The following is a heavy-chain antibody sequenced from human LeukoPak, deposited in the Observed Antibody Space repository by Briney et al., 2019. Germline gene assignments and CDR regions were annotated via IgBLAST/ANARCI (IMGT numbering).Heavy chain of an antibody. Sequence: GGSLRLSCAASGFTFSSYWMSWVRQAPGKGLEWVANIKQDGSEKYYVDSVKGRFTISRDNAKNSLYLQMNSLRAEDTAEYYCARGWKWALLYYFDQWGQGTLVTVSS. D-gene: IGHD1-26*01. CDR2: IKQDGSEK. V-gene: IGHV3-7*04. CDR3: ARGWKWALLYYFDQ. CDR1: GFTFSSYW. J-gene: IGHJ4*02.